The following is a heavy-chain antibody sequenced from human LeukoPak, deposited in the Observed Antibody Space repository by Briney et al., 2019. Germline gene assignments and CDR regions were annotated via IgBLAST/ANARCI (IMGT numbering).Heavy chain of an antibody. CDR1: GGSISSYY. Sequence: PSETLSLTCTVSGGSISSYYWSWIRPPPGKGLEWIGEINHSGSTNYNPSLKSRVTISVDTSKNQFSLKLSSVTAADTAVYYCARKRYSSSQNWFDPWGQGTLVTVSS. CDR2: INHSGST. CDR3: ARKRYSSSQNWFDP. V-gene: IGHV4-34*01. J-gene: IGHJ5*02. D-gene: IGHD6-13*01.